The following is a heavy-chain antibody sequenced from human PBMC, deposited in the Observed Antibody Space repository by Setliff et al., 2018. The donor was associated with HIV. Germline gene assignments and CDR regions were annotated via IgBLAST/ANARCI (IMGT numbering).Heavy chain of an antibody. D-gene: IGHD1-1*01. CDR2: ISPYNGNT. J-gene: IGHJ4*02. V-gene: IGHV1-18*01. Sequence: ASVKVSCKASGYTFSNYGISWVRQAPGQGLEWMGWISPYNGNTNYVQKLQGRVTITTDTSTSTAYMELRSLRSDDTALYYCARQLSNSFDYWGQGTLVTVSS. CDR3: ARQLSNSFDY. CDR1: GYTFSNYG.